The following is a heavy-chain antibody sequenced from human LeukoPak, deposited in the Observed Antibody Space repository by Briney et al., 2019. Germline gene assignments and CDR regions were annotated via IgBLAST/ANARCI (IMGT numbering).Heavy chain of an antibody. CDR1: GFTFSSYS. CDR3: ARDLGYGDPYYYYYGMDV. CDR2: ISSSYI. Sequence: GGSLRLSCAASGFTFSSYSMNWVRQAPGKGLEWVSSISSSYIYYADSVKGRFTISRDNAKSSLYLQMNSLRAEDTAVYYCARDLGYGDPYYYYYGMDVWGKGTTVTVSS. D-gene: IGHD4-17*01. J-gene: IGHJ6*04. V-gene: IGHV3-21*01.